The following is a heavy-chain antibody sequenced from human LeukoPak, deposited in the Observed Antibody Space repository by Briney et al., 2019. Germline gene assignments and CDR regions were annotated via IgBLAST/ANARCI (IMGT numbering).Heavy chain of an antibody. Sequence: GASVKVSCKASGYTFTSYDINWVRQATGQGLEWMGWMNPNSGNTGYAQKFQGRVTMTRNTSISTAYMELSSLRSEDTAVYYCARGPNYDFWSGSSSNGMDVWGQGTTVTVSS. CDR1: GYTFTSYD. CDR2: MNPNSGNT. J-gene: IGHJ6*02. D-gene: IGHD3-3*01. V-gene: IGHV1-8*01. CDR3: ARGPNYDFWSGSSSNGMDV.